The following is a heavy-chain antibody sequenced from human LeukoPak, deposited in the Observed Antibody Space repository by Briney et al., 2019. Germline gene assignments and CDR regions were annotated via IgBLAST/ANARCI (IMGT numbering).Heavy chain of an antibody. V-gene: IGHV4-4*07. Sequence: KASETLSLTCTVSGGSISSYYWSWIRQPAGKGLEWIGRIYTSGSTNYNPSLKSRVTMSVDTSKNQFSLKLSSVTAADTAVYYCARGFTYFYDSSGLTWDRYFDYWGQGTLVTVSS. D-gene: IGHD3-22*01. CDR1: GGSISSYY. CDR3: ARGFTYFYDSSGLTWDRYFDY. CDR2: IYTSGST. J-gene: IGHJ4*02.